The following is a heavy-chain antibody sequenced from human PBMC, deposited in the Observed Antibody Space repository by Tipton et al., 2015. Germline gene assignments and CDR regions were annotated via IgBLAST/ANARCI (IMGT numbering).Heavy chain of an antibody. CDR1: GESITSGRYY. V-gene: IGHV4-61*02. CDR2: IDVSGST. D-gene: IGHD2-21*02. J-gene: IGHJ2*01. Sequence: TLSLTCSVSGESITSGRYYWSWIRQPAGKGLEYIGRIDVSGSTNYSPSLKNRVTISVDTPKNQFSLKLNSVTAADTAVYYCARDTWVKGLREPYYWYFDLWGRGTQVAVSS. CDR3: ARDTWVKGLREPYYWYFDL.